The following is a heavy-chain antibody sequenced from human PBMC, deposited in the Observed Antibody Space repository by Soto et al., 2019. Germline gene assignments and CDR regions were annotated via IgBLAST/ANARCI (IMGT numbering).Heavy chain of an antibody. V-gene: IGHV5-51*01. CDR2: ILPDDADT. Sequence: GASLKISCKASGYSFTSYWIGWVRQTPGKGLEWMGIILPDDADTSYSPSFEGHVTISADRSTNTAFLHLSSLEASDTATYFCARQGFSKPYFYAADVWGQGTTVTVSS. J-gene: IGHJ6*02. CDR3: ARQGFSKPYFYAADV. CDR1: GYSFTSYW. D-gene: IGHD2-15*01.